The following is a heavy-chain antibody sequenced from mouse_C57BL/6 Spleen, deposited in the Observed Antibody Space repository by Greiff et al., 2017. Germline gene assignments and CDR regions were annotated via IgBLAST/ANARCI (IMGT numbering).Heavy chain of an antibody. CDR1: GFTFSDYG. D-gene: IGHD1-1*01. J-gene: IGHJ4*01. CDR3: ANYYGSSFYAMDY. Sequence: DVMLVESGGGLVKPGGSLKLSCAASGFTFSDYGMHWVRQAPEKGLEWVAYISSGSSTIYYADTVKGRFTISRDNAKNTLFLQMTSLRSEDTAMYYCANYYGSSFYAMDYWGQGTSVTVSS. V-gene: IGHV5-17*01. CDR2: ISSGSSTI.